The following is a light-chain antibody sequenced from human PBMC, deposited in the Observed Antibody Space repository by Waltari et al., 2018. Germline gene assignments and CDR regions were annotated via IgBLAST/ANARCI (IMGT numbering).Light chain of an antibody. CDR2: DVS. V-gene: IGLV2-14*01. CDR3: SSYTSSSTDV. CDR1: SSAGGGYNY. J-gene: IGLJ1*01. Sequence: QSALTQPASVSGSPGQSIPISCPGTSSAGGGYNYVSWYQQHPGKAPKLMIYDVSNRPSGVSNRFSGSKSGNTASLTISGLQAEDEADYYCSSYTSSSTDVFGTGTKVTVL.